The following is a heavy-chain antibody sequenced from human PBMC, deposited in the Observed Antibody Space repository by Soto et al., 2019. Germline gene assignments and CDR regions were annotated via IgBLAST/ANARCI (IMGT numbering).Heavy chain of an antibody. V-gene: IGHV1-69*01. J-gene: IGHJ6*02. D-gene: IGHD1-26*01. CDR2: IIPIFGTA. CDR1: GGTFSSYA. Sequence: QVQLVQSGAEVKKPGSSVKVSCKASGGTFSSYAISWVRQAPGQGLEWMGGIIPIFGTANYAQKFQGRVTITADESTSIAYMELSSLRSEDTAVYYCARGSHSRLGNYYYYYGMDVWGQGTTVTVSS. CDR3: ARGSHSRLGNYYYYYGMDV.